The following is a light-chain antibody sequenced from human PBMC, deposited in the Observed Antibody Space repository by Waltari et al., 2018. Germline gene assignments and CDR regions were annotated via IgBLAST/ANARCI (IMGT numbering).Light chain of an antibody. CDR3: QQTYSVPHT. V-gene: IGKV1-6*01. CDR1: QGIRND. CDR2: AAS. Sequence: AIQMTQSPSSLSASVGDRVTITCRASQGIRNDLGWYQQKPGKAPKLVIYAASSLPSGVASRFSGRGSGTDVTLTISSLQPEDFATYYCQQTYSVPHTFGQGTKLEIK. J-gene: IGKJ2*01.